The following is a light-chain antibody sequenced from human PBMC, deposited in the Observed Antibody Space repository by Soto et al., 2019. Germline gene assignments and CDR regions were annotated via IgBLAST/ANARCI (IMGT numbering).Light chain of an antibody. Sequence: DIQMTQSPSSLSASVGDRVTITCRASESINSFLNWYQQKPGTAPRLLIYAASSLQSGVPSRFSGSGSGTDFTLTISSLQPEDFATYYCQHSYVTPRTFGQGTKVEIK. J-gene: IGKJ1*01. CDR1: ESINSF. V-gene: IGKV1-39*01. CDR2: AAS. CDR3: QHSYVTPRT.